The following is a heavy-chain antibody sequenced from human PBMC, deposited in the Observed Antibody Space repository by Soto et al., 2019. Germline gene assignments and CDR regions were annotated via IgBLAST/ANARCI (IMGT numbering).Heavy chain of an antibody. Sequence: EVQLLESGGALVQPGGSLRLSCAASGFTFSSYAMSWVRQAPGKGLEWVSLISGSGGGTYYADSVKGRFTISRDNSKNTLYLQMNSLRAEDTAVFYCAKPLRNGSPDYWGQGTLVTVSS. J-gene: IGHJ4*02. V-gene: IGHV3-23*01. CDR1: GFTFSSYA. CDR2: ISGSGGGT. CDR3: AKPLRNGSPDY. D-gene: IGHD2-15*01.